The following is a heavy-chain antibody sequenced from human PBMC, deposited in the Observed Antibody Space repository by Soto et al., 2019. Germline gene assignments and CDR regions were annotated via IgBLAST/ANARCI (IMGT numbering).Heavy chain of an antibody. V-gene: IGHV1-69*04. CDR2: IIPILGIA. CDR3: AREGPYNWFDP. CDR1: GGTFSSYT. Sequence: SVKVSCKASGGTFSSYTISWVRQAPGQGLEWMGRIIPILGIANYAQKFQGRVTITADKSTSTAYMELSSLRSEDTAVYYCAREGPYNWFDPWGQGTLVTVSS. J-gene: IGHJ5*02.